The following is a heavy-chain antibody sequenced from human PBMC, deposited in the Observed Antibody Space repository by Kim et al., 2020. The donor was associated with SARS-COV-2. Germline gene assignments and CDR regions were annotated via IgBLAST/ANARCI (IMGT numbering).Heavy chain of an antibody. CDR2: DT. CDR3: AQMGGGNAFDI. Sequence: DTRCSPSFQGQVTISADKSIRTAYLQWSSLKASDTAMYYCAQMGGGNAFDIWGQGTMVTVSS. V-gene: IGHV5-51*01. D-gene: IGHD2-15*01. J-gene: IGHJ3*02.